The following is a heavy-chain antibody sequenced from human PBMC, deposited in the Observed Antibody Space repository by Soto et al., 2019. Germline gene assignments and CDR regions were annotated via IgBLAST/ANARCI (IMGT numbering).Heavy chain of an antibody. Sequence: GGSLRLSCAASGFTFSSYGMHWVRQAPGKGLEWVAVIWYDGSNKYYADSVKGRFTISRDNSKNTLYLQMNSLRAEDTAVYYCARDRVHYCTNGVCYSYYYGMDVWGQGTTVTVSS. V-gene: IGHV3-33*08. D-gene: IGHD2-8*01. CDR1: GFTFSSYG. J-gene: IGHJ6*02. CDR3: ARDRVHYCTNGVCYSYYYGMDV. CDR2: IWYDGSNK.